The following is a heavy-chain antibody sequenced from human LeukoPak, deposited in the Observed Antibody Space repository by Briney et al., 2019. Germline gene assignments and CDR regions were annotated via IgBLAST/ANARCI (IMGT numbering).Heavy chain of an antibody. Sequence: GGSLRLSCAASGFTFSSYAMHWVRQAPGKGLEWVAVISYDGSNKYYADSVKGRFTISRDNSKNTLYLQMNSLRAEDTAVYYCARDCGLRTGGYYYGSGSRGWFDPWGQGTLVTVSS. CDR2: ISYDGSNK. CDR3: ARDCGLRTGGYYYGSGSRGWFDP. D-gene: IGHD3-10*01. CDR1: GFTFSSYA. V-gene: IGHV3-30-3*01. J-gene: IGHJ5*02.